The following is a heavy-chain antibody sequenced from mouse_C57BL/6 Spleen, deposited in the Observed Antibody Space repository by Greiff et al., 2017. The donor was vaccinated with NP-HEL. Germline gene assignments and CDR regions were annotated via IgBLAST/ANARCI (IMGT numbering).Heavy chain of an antibody. J-gene: IGHJ4*01. CDR2: IDPSDSYT. Sequence: QVQLQQPGAELVKPGASVKLSCKASGYTFTSYWMQWVKQRPGQGLEWIGEIDPSDSYTNYNQKFKGKATLTVDTSSSTAYMQLSSLTSEDSAVYYCARWILDYWGQGTSVTVSS. CDR3: ARWILDY. CDR1: GYTFTSYW. V-gene: IGHV1-50*01.